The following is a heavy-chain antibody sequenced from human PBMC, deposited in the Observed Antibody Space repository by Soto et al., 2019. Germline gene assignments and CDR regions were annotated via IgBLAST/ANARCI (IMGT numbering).Heavy chain of an antibody. CDR1: GFTVSSNY. CDR3: ATAGTVATIRYYYYYGMDV. V-gene: IGHV3-53*01. J-gene: IGHJ6*02. D-gene: IGHD5-12*01. Sequence: GGSLRLSCEASGFTVSSNYMSWVRQAPGKGLEWVSVIYSGGSTHYADSVKGRFTISRDNSKNTLYLQMNSLRAEDTAVSSCATAGTVATIRYYYYYGMDVWGQGTTVTVSS. CDR2: IYSGGST.